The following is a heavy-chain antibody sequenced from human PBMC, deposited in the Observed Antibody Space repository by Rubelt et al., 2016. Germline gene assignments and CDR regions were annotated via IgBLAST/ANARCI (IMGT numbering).Heavy chain of an antibody. CDR1: GGSFSGYY. V-gene: IGHV4-34*01. J-gene: IGHJ4*02. CDR2: INHSGST. Sequence: QVQLQQWGAGLLKPSETLSLTCAVYGGSFSGYYWSWIRQPPGKGLEWIGEINHSGSTNYNPSLKNRVTISVDTSKNQFSLRLSFVTAADTAVYYCASLKQLYYFDYWGQGTLVTVSS. D-gene: IGHD5-18*01. CDR3: ASLKQLYYFDY.